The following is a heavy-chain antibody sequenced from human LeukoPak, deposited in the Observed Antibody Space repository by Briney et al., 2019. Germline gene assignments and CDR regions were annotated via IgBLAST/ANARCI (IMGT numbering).Heavy chain of an antibody. V-gene: IGHV4-39*01. Sequence: RPSETLSLTCTVSGGAISSSSYYWGWIRHPPGKGLERIGSIFYSGSTYYNPSLKSRVTISVDTSKNQFSLKLTSVTGADTAVYYCARYESASGFFDHWGQGTLVTVSS. CDR3: ARYESASGFFDH. CDR1: GGAISSSSYY. D-gene: IGHD6-13*01. J-gene: IGHJ4*02. CDR2: IFYSGST.